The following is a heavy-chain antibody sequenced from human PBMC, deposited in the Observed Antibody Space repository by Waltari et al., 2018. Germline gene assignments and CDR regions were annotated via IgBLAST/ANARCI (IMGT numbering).Heavy chain of an antibody. J-gene: IGHJ5*02. CDR3: AREIDRGPGRWFDP. Sequence: QVQLQESGPGLVKPSETLSLTCTVSGGSISGYYWNWIRQPAGKGLEWIGRVYTSGSTNYNPSLKRRFTMSVDTSKTQFSLKLSSVTAADTAVYFCAREIDRGPGRWFDPWGQGTLVTVSS. D-gene: IGHD1-26*01. CDR1: GGSISGYY. V-gene: IGHV4-4*07. CDR2: VYTSGST.